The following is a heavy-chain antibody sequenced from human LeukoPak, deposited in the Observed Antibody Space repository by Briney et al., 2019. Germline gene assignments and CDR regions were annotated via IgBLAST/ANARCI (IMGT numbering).Heavy chain of an antibody. D-gene: IGHD5-12*01. CDR1: GFTFSDYY. CDR2: ISSSGSTI. V-gene: IGHV3-11*04. CDR3: ASLSGYDYYYYYYMDV. J-gene: IGHJ6*03. Sequence: GSLRLSCAASGFTFSDYYMSWIRQAPGKGLEWVSYISSSGSTIYYADSVKGRFTISRDNAKNSLYLQMNSLRAEDTAVYYCASLSGYDYYYYYYMDVWGKGTTVTVSS.